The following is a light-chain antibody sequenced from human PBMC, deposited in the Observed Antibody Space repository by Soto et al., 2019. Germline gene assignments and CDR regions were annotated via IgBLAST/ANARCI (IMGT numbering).Light chain of an antibody. V-gene: IGLV1-44*01. J-gene: IGLJ3*02. Sequence: QSALTQPPSASGTPGQRVTISCSGSTSNIGTNTVNWYQQLPGTAPKLLIQTNNERPSGVPDRFSGSKSGTSVSLAISGLRSEDEATYYCAAWDDSLNGQVFGGGTKLTVL. CDR1: TSNIGTNT. CDR2: TNN. CDR3: AAWDDSLNGQV.